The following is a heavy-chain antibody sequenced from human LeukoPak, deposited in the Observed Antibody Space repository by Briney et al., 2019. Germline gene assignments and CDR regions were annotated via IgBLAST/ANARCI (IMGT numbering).Heavy chain of an antibody. Sequence: PGGSLRPSCVASGFTFSRHTIHWVRQAPGKGLEWVAVIESDGTNKYHADSVKGRFTISRDNSKNTLYLQMNSLRPEDTALYFCARQDISLDDWGQGTLVTVSS. CDR2: IESDGTNK. CDR1: GFTFSRHT. V-gene: IGHV3-30-3*01. CDR3: ARQDISLDD. J-gene: IGHJ4*02. D-gene: IGHD3-3*02.